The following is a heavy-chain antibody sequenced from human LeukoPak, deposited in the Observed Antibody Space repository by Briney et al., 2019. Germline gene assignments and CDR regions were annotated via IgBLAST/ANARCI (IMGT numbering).Heavy chain of an antibody. CDR1: GFIFSTFA. V-gene: IGHV3-48*02. CDR2: ISSSSSTI. CDR3: ARTSGNGDY. J-gene: IGHJ4*02. Sequence: GGSLRLSCAASGFIFSTFAISWVRQAPGKGLEWVSYISSSSSTIYYADSVKGRFTISRDNAKNSLYLQMNSLRDEDTAVYYCARTSGNGDYWGQGTLVTVSS. D-gene: IGHD3-10*01.